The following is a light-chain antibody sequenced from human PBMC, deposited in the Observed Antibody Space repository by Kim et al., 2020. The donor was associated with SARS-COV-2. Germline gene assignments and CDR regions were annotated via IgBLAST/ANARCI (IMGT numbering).Light chain of an antibody. J-gene: IGKJ3*01. CDR3: QQRSNWHPIT. CDR1: QSVSNN. Sequence: CPGERATLSCRANQSVSNNLAWYQQKLGLTPRLLIYDASKRATGIPARFSGSGSGTDFTLTISSLEPEDFAVYFCQQRSNWHPITFGPGTKVDIK. CDR2: DAS. V-gene: IGKV3-11*01.